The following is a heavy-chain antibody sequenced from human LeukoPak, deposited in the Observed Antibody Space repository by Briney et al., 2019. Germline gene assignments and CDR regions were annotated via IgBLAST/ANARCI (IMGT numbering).Heavy chain of an antibody. J-gene: IGHJ6*03. D-gene: IGHD6-19*01. CDR1: GFTVSSNY. CDR2: IYSGGST. V-gene: IGHV3-53*05. CDR3: AKDHSGWYYYYYMDV. Sequence: SGGSLRLSCAASGFTVSSNYMSWVRQAPGKGLEWVSVIYSGGSTYYADSVKGRFTISRDNSKNTLYLQMNSLRAEDTAVYYCAKDHSGWYYYYYMDVWGKGTTVTVSS.